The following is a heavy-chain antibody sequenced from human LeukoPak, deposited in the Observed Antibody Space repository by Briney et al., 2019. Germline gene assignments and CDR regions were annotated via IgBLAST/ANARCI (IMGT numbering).Heavy chain of an antibody. CDR2: INPSGGST. Sequence: ASVKVSCKASGYTFTSYYMHLVRQAPGQGLEWMGIINPSGGSTSYAQKFQGRVTMTRDTSTSTVYMELSSLRSEDTAVYYCARDLSPLLWFGELTGAFDYWGQGTLVTVSS. D-gene: IGHD3-10*01. V-gene: IGHV1-46*01. CDR1: GYTFTSYY. J-gene: IGHJ4*02. CDR3: ARDLSPLLWFGELTGAFDY.